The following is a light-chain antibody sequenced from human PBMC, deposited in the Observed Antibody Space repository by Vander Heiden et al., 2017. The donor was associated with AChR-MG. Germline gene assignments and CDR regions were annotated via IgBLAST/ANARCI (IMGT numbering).Light chain of an antibody. CDR1: QSASSN. CDR3: QQYNNWPPRT. Sequence: EIVVTQSPATLSVSPGQRATLACRARQSASSNLAWYQQQPGQAPRLLIYGASTRGTGSPARFSGSGSGTEFTLTISSLQSEDFAVYYCQQYNNWPPRTFGGGTKVEIK. CDR2: GAS. V-gene: IGKV3-15*01. J-gene: IGKJ4*02.